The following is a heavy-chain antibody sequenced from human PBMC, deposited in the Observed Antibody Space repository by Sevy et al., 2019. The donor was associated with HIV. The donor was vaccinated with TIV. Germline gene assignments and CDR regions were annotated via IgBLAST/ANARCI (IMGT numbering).Heavy chain of an antibody. D-gene: IGHD3-22*01. CDR3: AKDHYYDSSGYYYVLLGSWWFDY. CDR1: GFTFSSYG. V-gene: IGHV3-30*18. J-gene: IGHJ4*02. CDR2: ISYDGSNK. Sequence: GGSLRLSCAASGFTFSSYGMHWVRQAPGKGLEWVALISYDGSNKYYADSVKGRFTISRDNSKNTLYLQMNSLRAEDTAVYYCAKDHYYDSSGYYYVLLGSWWFDYWGQGTLVTVSS.